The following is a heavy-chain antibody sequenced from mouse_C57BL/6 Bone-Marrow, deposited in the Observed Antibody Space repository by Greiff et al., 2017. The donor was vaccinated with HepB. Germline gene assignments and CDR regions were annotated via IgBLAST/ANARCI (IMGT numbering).Heavy chain of an antibody. CDR3: ARSDYDYHYYAMDY. V-gene: IGHV1-81*01. Sequence: QVQLKESGAELARPGASVKLSCKASGYTFTSYGISWVKQRTGQGLEWIGEIYPRSGNTYYNEKFKGKATLTADKSSSTAYMELRSLTSEDSAVYFCARSDYDYHYYAMDYWGQGTSVTVSS. J-gene: IGHJ4*01. D-gene: IGHD2-4*01. CDR1: GYTFTSYG. CDR2: IYPRSGNT.